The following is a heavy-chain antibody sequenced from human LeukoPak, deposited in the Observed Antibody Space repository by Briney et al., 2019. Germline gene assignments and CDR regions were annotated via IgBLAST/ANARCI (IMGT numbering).Heavy chain of an antibody. CDR3: ARKDGDF. CDR2: IYTSGIT. V-gene: IGHV4-4*07. J-gene: IGHJ4*02. CDR1: GVSISAYY. Sequence: SETLSLTCTVSGVSISAYYWTWIRQPAGKGLEWIGRIYTSGITNYNPSLESRLTMSLDTSKNQISLRLSSVTAADTAVYYCARKDGDFWGQETLVTVSS.